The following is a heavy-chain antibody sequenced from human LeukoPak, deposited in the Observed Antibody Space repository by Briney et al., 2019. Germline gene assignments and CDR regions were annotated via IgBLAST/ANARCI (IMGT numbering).Heavy chain of an antibody. V-gene: IGHV4-4*02. J-gene: IGHJ5*02. CDR2: IYHSGST. D-gene: IGHD6-19*01. CDR1: GGSISISNW. CDR3: VRGRYSSGWFKDKNWFDP. Sequence: SETLSLTCAVSGGSISISNWWSWVRQPPGKGLEWIGEIYHSGSTNYNPSLKSRVTISVDTSKNQFSLKLSSVTAADTAVYYCVRGRYSSGWFKDKNWFDPWGQGIPVTVSS.